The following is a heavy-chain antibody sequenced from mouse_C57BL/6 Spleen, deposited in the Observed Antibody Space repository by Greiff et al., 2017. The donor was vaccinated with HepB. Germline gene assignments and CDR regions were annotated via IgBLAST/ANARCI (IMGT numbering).Heavy chain of an antibody. J-gene: IGHJ2*01. D-gene: IGHD2-1*01. CDR2: INPNNGGT. V-gene: IGHV1-26*01. Sequence: VQLQQSGPELVKPGASVKISCKASGYTFTDYYMNWVKQSHGKSLEWIGDINPNNGGTSYNQKFKGKATLTVDKSSSTAYMELRSLTSEDSAVYYCARWVLYYDYFGYWGQGTTLTVSS. CDR1: GYTFTDYY. CDR3: ARWVLYYDYFGY.